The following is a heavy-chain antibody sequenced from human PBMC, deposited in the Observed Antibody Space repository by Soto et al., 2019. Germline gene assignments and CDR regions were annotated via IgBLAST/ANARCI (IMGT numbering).Heavy chain of an antibody. J-gene: IGHJ6*02. V-gene: IGHV3-7*03. CDR1: GFTFSSYW. CDR3: ARGGVPADYGMDV. D-gene: IGHD3-16*01. Sequence: GSLRLSCAASGFTFSSYWMSWVRQAPGKGLEWVANIKQDGSEKYYVDSVKGRFTISRDNAKNSLYLQMNSLRAEDTAVYYCARGGVPADYGMDVWGQGTTVTVSS. CDR2: IKQDGSEK.